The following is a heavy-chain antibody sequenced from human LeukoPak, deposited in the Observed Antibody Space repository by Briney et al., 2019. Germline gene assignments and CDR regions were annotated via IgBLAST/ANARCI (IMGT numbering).Heavy chain of an antibody. V-gene: IGHV1-2*02. CDR2: IEPKNGGT. CDR3: AREMGVVPTAIPTVDS. CDR1: GYTFTGHF. Sequence: GASVKVSCTASGYTFTGHFMHWVRQAPGQGLEWMGWIEPKNGGTHYGHKFQGRVTMTRDTSMSTAYMELSRLKADDTAVYYCAREMGVVPTAIPTVDSWGQGTLVTVSS. D-gene: IGHD2-2*02. J-gene: IGHJ4*02.